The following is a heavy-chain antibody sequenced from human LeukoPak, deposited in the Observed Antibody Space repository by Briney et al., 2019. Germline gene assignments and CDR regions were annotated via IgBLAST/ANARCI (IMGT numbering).Heavy chain of an antibody. V-gene: IGHV3-48*04. Sequence: GESLRLSCAASGISFSTSWMNWVRQAPGKGLQWVSYFSSRGSTIYYADSVKGRFTISRDNAKNSLYLQMNSLRAEDTAVYYCARELYYGSGMAFDIWGQGTMVTVSS. D-gene: IGHD3-10*01. J-gene: IGHJ3*02. CDR2: FSSRGSTI. CDR1: GISFSTSW. CDR3: ARELYYGSGMAFDI.